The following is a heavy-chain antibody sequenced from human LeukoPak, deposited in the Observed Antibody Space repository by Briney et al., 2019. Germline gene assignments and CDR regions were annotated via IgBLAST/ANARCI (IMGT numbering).Heavy chain of an antibody. V-gene: IGHV3-21*01. CDR1: GFTFSSYN. Sequence: GGPLRLSCAASGFTFSSYNMNWVRQAPGKGLEWVSSISSSATYIFYADSAKGRFTISRDNAKSSLYLQMNSLRAEDTAVYYCAREIMVGAHFDFWGQGTLVTVSS. D-gene: IGHD1-26*01. J-gene: IGHJ4*02. CDR2: ISSSATYI. CDR3: AREIMVGAHFDF.